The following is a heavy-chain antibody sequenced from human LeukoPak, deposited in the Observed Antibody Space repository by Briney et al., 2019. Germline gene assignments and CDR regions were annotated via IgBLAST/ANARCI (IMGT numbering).Heavy chain of an antibody. J-gene: IGHJ4*02. CDR3: ARRQHYYDSSGYYYHSYYFDY. D-gene: IGHD3-22*01. V-gene: IGHV5-51*01. CDR1: GYSFTSYW. CDR2: IYPGDSDT. Sequence: GESLKISCKGSGYSFTSYWIGWVRQMPGKGLEWMGIIYPGDSDTRYSPSFQGQVTISADKSISTAYLQWSSLKASDTAMYYCARRQHYYDSSGYYYHSYYFDYWGQGTLVTVSS.